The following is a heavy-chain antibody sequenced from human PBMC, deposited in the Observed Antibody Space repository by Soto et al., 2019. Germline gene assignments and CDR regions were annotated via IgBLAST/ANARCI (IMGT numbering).Heavy chain of an antibody. J-gene: IGHJ4*02. CDR1: GYTLTELS. CDR3: ATDTPPGYYDSSGYYHTGDGLDY. Sequence: RASVKVSCKVSGYTLTELSMHWVRQAPGKGLEWMGGFDPEDGETIYAQKFQGRVTMTEDTSTDTAYMELSSLRSEDTAVYYCATDTPPGYYDSSGYYHTGDGLDYWGQGTLVTVSS. V-gene: IGHV1-24*01. D-gene: IGHD3-22*01. CDR2: FDPEDGET.